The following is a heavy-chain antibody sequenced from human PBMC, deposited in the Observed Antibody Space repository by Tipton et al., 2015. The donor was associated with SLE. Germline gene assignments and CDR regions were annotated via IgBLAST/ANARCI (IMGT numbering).Heavy chain of an antibody. Sequence: QSGAEVKKPGASVKVSCKASGYTFTSYGISWVRQAPGQGLEWMGWISAYNGNTNYAQKLQGRVTMTTDTSTSTAYMELRSLRSDDTAVYYCARNPLSDTLTGYRDYWGQGTLVTVSS. CDR1: GYTFTSYG. V-gene: IGHV1-18*01. CDR3: ARNPLSDTLTGYRDY. CDR2: ISAYNGNT. D-gene: IGHD3-9*01. J-gene: IGHJ4*02.